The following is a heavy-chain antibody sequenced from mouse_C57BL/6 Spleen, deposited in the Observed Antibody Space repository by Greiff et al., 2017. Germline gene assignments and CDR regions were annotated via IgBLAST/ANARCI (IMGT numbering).Heavy chain of an antibody. CDR1: GFSLTSYG. D-gene: IGHD2-14*01. V-gene: IGHV2-6*01. J-gene: IGHJ4*01. CDR2: IWGVGST. Sequence: ESGPGLVAPSQSLTITCTVSGFSLTSYGVDWVRQSPGKGLEWLGVIWGVGSTNYNSDLKSRLSISKDNSKGQVFYNMNRLQTDDRAMYYCATSSYDTYDMDYWGQGTSVTVSS. CDR3: ATSSYDTYDMDY.